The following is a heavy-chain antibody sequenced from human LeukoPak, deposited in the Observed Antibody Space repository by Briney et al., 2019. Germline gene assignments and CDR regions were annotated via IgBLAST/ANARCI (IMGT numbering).Heavy chain of an antibody. Sequence: PGGSLRLSCAASGFTFSSYTMNWVRQAPGKGLEWVSYISINSSYIYYADSVKGRFTISRDNAENSLYLQMNSLRAEDTAVYYCARGSEGYCSGGGCYYGMDVWGQGTTVTVSS. J-gene: IGHJ6*01. CDR1: GFTFSSYT. CDR3: ARGSEGYCSGGGCYYGMDV. V-gene: IGHV3-21*01. CDR2: ISINSSYI. D-gene: IGHD2-15*01.